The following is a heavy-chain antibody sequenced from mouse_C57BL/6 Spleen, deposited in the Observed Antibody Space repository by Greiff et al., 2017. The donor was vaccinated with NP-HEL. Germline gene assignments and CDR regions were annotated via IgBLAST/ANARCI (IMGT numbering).Heavy chain of an antibody. J-gene: IGHJ1*03. Sequence: VQLQQSGPELVKPGASVKIPCKASGYTFTDYNMDWVKQSHGKSLEWIGDINPNNGGTIYNQKFKGKATLTVDKSSSTAYMELRSLTSEDSAVFSCAKAYGNSYGRYFDVWGTGTTVTVSS. D-gene: IGHD1-1*01. CDR3: AKAYGNSYGRYFDV. CDR1: GYTFTDYN. V-gene: IGHV1-18*01. CDR2: INPNNGGT.